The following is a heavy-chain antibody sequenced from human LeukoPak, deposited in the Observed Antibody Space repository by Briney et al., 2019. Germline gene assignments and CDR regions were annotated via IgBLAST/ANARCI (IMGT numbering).Heavy chain of an antibody. CDR3: ARRDSSGYYYFDY. V-gene: IGHV3-20*04. Sequence: ETLSLTCTVSGGSISSYYWSWIRQPPGKGLEWVSGINWNGGSTGYADSVKGRFTISRDNAKNSLYLQMNSLRAEDTALYYCARRDSSGYYYFDYWGQGTLVTVSS. CDR2: INWNGGST. J-gene: IGHJ4*02. CDR1: GGSISSYY. D-gene: IGHD3-22*01.